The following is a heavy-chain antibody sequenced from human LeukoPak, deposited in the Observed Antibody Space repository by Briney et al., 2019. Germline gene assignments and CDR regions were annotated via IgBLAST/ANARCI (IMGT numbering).Heavy chain of an antibody. V-gene: IGHV3-9*03. CDR3: AKDGGYSGYDHFDY. Sequence: GGSLRLXCAASGFTFDDYAMQWVRHAPGKGMEWVSGISWNRGSIVYADSVKGRFTISRDNAKNSLYLQMNSLRAEDMALYYCAKDGGYSGYDHFDYWGQGTLVTVSS. D-gene: IGHD5-12*01. CDR1: GFTFDDYA. J-gene: IGHJ4*02. CDR2: ISWNRGSI.